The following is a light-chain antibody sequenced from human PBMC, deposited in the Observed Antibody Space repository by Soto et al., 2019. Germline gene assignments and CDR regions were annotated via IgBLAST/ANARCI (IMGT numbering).Light chain of an antibody. J-gene: IGKJ5*01. V-gene: IGKV1-39*01. Sequence: DIQMTQSPSSLSASVGDRVTITCRASQSISSYLNWYQQKPGKAPKLLIYAASSLQSGVPSRFSGSGSGTDFTLTIIRLQPEDFATYYCQQSYSTPSTFGRGTRLEIK. CDR1: QSISSY. CDR2: AAS. CDR3: QQSYSTPST.